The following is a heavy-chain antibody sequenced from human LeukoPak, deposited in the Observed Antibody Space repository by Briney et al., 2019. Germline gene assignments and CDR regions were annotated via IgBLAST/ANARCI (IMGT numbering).Heavy chain of an antibody. J-gene: IGHJ4*02. CDR2: IKQDGSEK. CDR3: ARDNMNSYYYDSSGFDY. D-gene: IGHD3-22*01. V-gene: IGHV3-7*01. CDR1: GFTFSSYW. Sequence: PGGSLRLSCAASGFTFSSYWMSGVRQAPGQGLEWVANIKQDGSEKYYVDSVKGRFTISRDNAKNSLYLQMNSLRAEDTAVYYCARDNMNSYYYDSSGFDYWGQGTLVTVSS.